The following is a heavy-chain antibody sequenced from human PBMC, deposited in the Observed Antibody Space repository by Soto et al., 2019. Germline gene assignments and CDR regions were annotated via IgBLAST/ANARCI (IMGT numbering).Heavy chain of an antibody. CDR3: ARRITIFGVGHYYGMDV. D-gene: IGHD3-3*01. CDR1: GGTFSSYA. V-gene: IGHV1-69*13. J-gene: IGHJ6*02. CDR2: IIPIFGTA. Sequence: SVKVSCKASGGTFSSYAISWVRQAPGQGLEWMGGIIPIFGTANYAQKFQGRVTITADESTSTAYMELSSLRSEDTAVYYCARRITIFGVGHYYGMDVWGQGTTVTVSS.